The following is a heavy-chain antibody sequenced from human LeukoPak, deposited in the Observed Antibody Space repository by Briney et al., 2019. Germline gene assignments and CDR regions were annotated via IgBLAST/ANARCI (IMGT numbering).Heavy chain of an antibody. CDR2: ISRSSSTI. Sequence: PGGSLRVSCAASGFTFSSYSMNWVRQAPGKGLEWVSYISRSSSTIYYADSVKGRFTISRDNAKNSLYLQMNSLRAEDTAMYYCARDARGYSGYLDYWGQGTLVTVSS. V-gene: IGHV3-48*01. J-gene: IGHJ4*02. CDR3: ARDARGYSGYLDY. D-gene: IGHD5-12*01. CDR1: GFTFSSYS.